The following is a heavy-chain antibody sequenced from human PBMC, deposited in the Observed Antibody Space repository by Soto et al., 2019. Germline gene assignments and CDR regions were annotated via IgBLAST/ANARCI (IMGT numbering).Heavy chain of an antibody. J-gene: IGHJ4*02. V-gene: IGHV3-53*01. CDR2: IWSAGLT. Sequence: GGSLRLSCAASGFTVSSKYMNWVRQAPGKGLEWVSIIWSAGLTYYADSVRGRFTISRDISKNILFLQMNNLRAEDTAVYYCARESEDLTSNFDYWGQGTLVTVSS. CDR1: GFTVSSKY. CDR3: ARESEDLTSNFDY.